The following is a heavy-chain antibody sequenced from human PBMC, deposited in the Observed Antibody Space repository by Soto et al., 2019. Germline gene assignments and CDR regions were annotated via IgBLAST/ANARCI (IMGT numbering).Heavy chain of an antibody. CDR2: IRPYNGDT. J-gene: IGHJ6*03. D-gene: IGHD1-26*01. Sequence: QLVQSGAEVKKPGASVKVSCKASGYSFSSYGIIWVRQAPGQGLEWMGWIRPYNGDTNSAQKLQGRVTMTTDTPTSTAYMELRSLRSDDTAVYYCARRAEDLYYYYMDVWGKGTTVTVSS. CDR3: ARRAEDLYYYYMDV. V-gene: IGHV1-18*01. CDR1: GYSFSSYG.